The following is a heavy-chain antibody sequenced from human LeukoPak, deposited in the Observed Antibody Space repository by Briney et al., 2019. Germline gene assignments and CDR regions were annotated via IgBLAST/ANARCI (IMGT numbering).Heavy chain of an antibody. D-gene: IGHD4-17*01. V-gene: IGHV3-23*01. CDR3: AKCHPAYGDYCPLDY. CDR1: GFTFSSYV. CDR2: ISGSGGST. Sequence: GGSLRLSCAASGFTFSSYVMSWVRQAPGKGLEWVSAISGSGGSTYYADSVKGRFTISRDNSKNTLYLQMNSLRAEDTAVYYCAKCHPAYGDYCPLDYWGQGTLVTVSS. J-gene: IGHJ4*02.